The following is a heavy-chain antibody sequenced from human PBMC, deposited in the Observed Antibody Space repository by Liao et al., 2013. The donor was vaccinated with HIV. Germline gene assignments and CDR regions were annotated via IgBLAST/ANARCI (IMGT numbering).Heavy chain of an antibody. CDR2: VSGSGST. CDR3: ARLGQPVETYYKGGYYYVDV. CDR1: GDSITSGY. D-gene: IGHD3-10*01. V-gene: IGHV4-59*01. Sequence: QVQLQESGPGLVKPSETLSLTCTVSGDSITSGYWGWIRQSPGKGLEWIGYVSGSGSTNHSPSLNESSHHFNRHVWEPSSSLDLDRSDRCGHGRGIIVARLGQPVETYYKGGYYYVDVWARDHGHRLL. J-gene: IGHJ6*03.